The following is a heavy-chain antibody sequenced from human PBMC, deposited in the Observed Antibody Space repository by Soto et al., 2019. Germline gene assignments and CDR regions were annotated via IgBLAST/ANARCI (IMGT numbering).Heavy chain of an antibody. V-gene: IGHV3-23*01. Sequence: EVQLLESGGGWIQPGGSLRLSCAASGFSFSNYAMNWVRRAPGKGLEWVSFISGSGGTTDYADSVRGRFRLSRDNSKNTVDLEMNSLRTEDTAVYFCAKGRSALPIFDYWGQGVMVTVSS. CDR1: GFSFSNYA. CDR2: ISGSGGTT. J-gene: IGHJ4*02. CDR3: AKGRSALPIFDY.